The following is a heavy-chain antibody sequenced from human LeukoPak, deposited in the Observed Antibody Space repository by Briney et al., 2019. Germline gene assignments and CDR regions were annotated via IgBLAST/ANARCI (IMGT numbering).Heavy chain of an antibody. CDR1: GFTFSSYS. Sequence: GGSLRLSCAASGFTFSSYSMNWVRQAPGKGLEWVSSISSSSSYIYYADSVKGRFTISRDNAKNSLYLQMNSLRAEDTAVYYCARDRPPPRWSTSYYYYGMDVRGQGTTVTVSS. J-gene: IGHJ6*02. V-gene: IGHV3-21*01. D-gene: IGHD5/OR15-5a*01. CDR2: ISSSSSYI. CDR3: ARDRPPPRWSTSYYYYGMDV.